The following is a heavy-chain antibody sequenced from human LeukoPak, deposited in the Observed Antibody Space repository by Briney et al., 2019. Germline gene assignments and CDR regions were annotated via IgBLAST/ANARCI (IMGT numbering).Heavy chain of an antibody. CDR1: GFTFSNYA. Sequence: PGGSLRLSCAASGFTFSNYAMRWVRQAPGKGLEWFSSISASGGNTYYADSVKGRFTISRDNSKNTLYLQMNSLRAEDTAIYYCARGGDYGVKIDYWGQGTLVTVSS. CDR2: ISASGGNT. V-gene: IGHV3-23*01. CDR3: ARGGDYGVKIDY. D-gene: IGHD4-17*01. J-gene: IGHJ4*02.